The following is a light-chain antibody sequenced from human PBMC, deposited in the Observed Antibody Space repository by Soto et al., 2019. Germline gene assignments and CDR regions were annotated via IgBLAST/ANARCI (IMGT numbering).Light chain of an antibody. V-gene: IGKV1-5*03. J-gene: IGKJ1*01. CDR3: QHYNSYSEA. CDR2: KAS. CDR1: QTISSM. Sequence: DIQMTQSPSTLSVSVGDRATITCRASQTISSMLAWYQQKPGKAPKLLIYKASTLKSGVPARFSGSGSGTEFTLTISSLQPDDFATYYCQHYNSYSEAFGQGTKVDIK.